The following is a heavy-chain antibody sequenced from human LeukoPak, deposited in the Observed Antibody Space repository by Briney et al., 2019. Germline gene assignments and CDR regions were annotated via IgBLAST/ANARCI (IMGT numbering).Heavy chain of an antibody. Sequence: SETLSLTCTVSGGSITSYYWSWIRQPPGKGLEWIGYIYYSGSTNYNPSLKSRVTISVDTSKNQFSLKLSSVTAADTAVYYCARDMAHCSGGSCYLSWFDPWGQGTLVTVSS. V-gene: IGHV4-59*01. D-gene: IGHD2-15*01. J-gene: IGHJ5*02. CDR2: IYYSGST. CDR3: ARDMAHCSGGSCYLSWFDP. CDR1: GGSITSYY.